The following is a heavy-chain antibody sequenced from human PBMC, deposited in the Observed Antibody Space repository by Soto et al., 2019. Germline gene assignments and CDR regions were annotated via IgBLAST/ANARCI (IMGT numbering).Heavy chain of an antibody. CDR2: IVVDSNTA. V-gene: IGHV1-69*01. CDR3: ARAIKRWEVNYYFDL. D-gene: IGHD1-26*01. J-gene: IGHJ4*02. Sequence: QVVLLQSGAEVKEPGSSVRVSCQVSGSTFNNFAFSWVRQAPGHGPEWMGGIVVDSNTAEYSQRFQDRVTITAVPSTDTLYMELGSLTFEDTAVYYCARAIKRWEVNYYFDLWGQGTLVTVSS. CDR1: GSTFNNFA.